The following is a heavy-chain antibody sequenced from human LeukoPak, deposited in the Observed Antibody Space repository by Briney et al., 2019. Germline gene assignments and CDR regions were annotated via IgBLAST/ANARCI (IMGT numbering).Heavy chain of an antibody. D-gene: IGHD6-6*01. J-gene: IGHJ4*02. V-gene: IGHV1-18*04. CDR3: ARGLYSSSSGAMDY. CDR2: ISAYNGNT. Sequence: ASVKVSCKASGYTFTSYGIGWVRQAPGQGLEWMGWISAYNGNTNYAQKLQGRVTMTTDTSTSTVYMELRSLRSDDTAVYYCARGLYSSSSGAMDYWGQGTLVTVSS. CDR1: GYTFTSYG.